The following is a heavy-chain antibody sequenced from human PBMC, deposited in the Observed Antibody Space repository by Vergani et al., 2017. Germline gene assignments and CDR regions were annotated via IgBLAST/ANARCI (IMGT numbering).Heavy chain of an antibody. CDR2: IRSKAYGGTT. J-gene: IGHJ4*02. Sequence: EVQLVESGGGLVKPGRSLRLSCTASGFTFGDYAMSWFRQAPGKGLEWVGFIRSKAYGGTTEYAASVKGRFTISRDDSKSIAYLQMNSLKTEDTAVYYCTRVISRGEYCSSTSCPLPLVDYWGQGTLVTVSS. D-gene: IGHD2-2*01. V-gene: IGHV3-49*05. CDR1: GFTFGDYA. CDR3: TRVISRGEYCSSTSCPLPLVDY.